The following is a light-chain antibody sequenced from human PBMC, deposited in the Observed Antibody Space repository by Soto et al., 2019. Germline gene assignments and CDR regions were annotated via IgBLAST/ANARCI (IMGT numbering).Light chain of an antibody. CDR2: GAS. CDR1: QSISGA. Sequence: EIVMTQSPATLSVSPGGRATLSCRASQSISGALAWYQQKPGQAPRLLIYGASTRASDMPGRFSGRGAGAEFTLTIGSLQSEDFAVYYCQQYRSWPRTFGQGTKVDI. V-gene: IGKV3-15*01. CDR3: QQYRSWPRT. J-gene: IGKJ1*01.